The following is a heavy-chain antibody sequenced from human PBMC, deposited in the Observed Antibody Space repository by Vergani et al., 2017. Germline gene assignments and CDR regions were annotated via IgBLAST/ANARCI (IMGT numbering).Heavy chain of an antibody. CDR1: GFTFSDHY. CDR3: ATEGP. CDR2: TRNKANSYTN. Sequence: EVQLLESGGGLVQPGGSLRLSCAASGFTFSDHYMDWVRQAPGKGLEWVGRTRNKANSYTNEYAASVKGRFTISRDDSKNSLYLQMNSLKTEDTAVYYCATEGPWGQGTLVTVSS. V-gene: IGHV3-72*01. J-gene: IGHJ5*02.